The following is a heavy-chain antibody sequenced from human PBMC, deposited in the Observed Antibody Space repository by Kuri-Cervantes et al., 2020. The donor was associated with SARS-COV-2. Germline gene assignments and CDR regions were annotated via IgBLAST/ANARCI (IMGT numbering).Heavy chain of an antibody. CDR3: ARDAAADNLSDY. CDR1: GGTFSSYA. J-gene: IGHJ4*02. D-gene: IGHD6-13*01. V-gene: IGHV1-69*04. Sequence: SVKVSCKASGGTFSSYAISWVRQAPGQGLEWMGRIIPIFGIANYAQKFQGGVTITADKSTSTAYMELSSLRSEDTAVYYCARDAAADNLSDYWGQGTLVTVSS. CDR2: IIPIFGIA.